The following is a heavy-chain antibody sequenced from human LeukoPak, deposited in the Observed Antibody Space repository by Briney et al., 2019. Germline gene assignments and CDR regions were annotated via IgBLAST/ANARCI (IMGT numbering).Heavy chain of an antibody. CDR3: AKGRGAFDI. V-gene: IGHV3-30*18. D-gene: IGHD3-10*01. CDR2: ISNDGSNK. CDR1: GFTFSSYG. Sequence: GRSLRLSCVASGFTFSSYGMHWVRQAPGKGLEWVAVISNDGSNKYYADSVKGRFTTSRDNSKNTLYLQMNSLGAEDTAVYYCAKGRGAFDIWGQGTMVTVSS. J-gene: IGHJ3*02.